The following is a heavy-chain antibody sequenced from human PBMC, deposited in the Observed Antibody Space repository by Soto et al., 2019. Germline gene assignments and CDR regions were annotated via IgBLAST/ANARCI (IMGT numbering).Heavy chain of an antibody. V-gene: IGHV4-61*01. CDR1: GVSVSNHNYY. J-gene: IGHJ6*02. CDR2: IHYSGST. CDR3: ASYTSGRSGPALDV. Sequence: PLETLSLTCTVSGVSVSNHNYYWTWIRQPPGKGPEWVGYIHYSGSTNHNPSLKSRVTMSVDTAKNQFSLELTSVTAADTTVYYCASYTSGRSGPALDVWGQGTTVTVSS. D-gene: IGHD3-10*01.